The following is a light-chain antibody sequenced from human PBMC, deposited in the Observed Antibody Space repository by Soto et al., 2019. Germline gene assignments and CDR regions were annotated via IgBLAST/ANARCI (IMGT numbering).Light chain of an antibody. V-gene: IGKV3D-15*01. Sequence: EIVMTQSPATLSVSPGERATLSCRASQSVSSNLAWYQQKPGQAPRLLIYGASTRATGIPARFSGSGSGTDSTLTISSLQSEDFAVYYCQQYTNWPPLTFGGGTKGEIK. CDR1: QSVSSN. J-gene: IGKJ4*01. CDR3: QQYTNWPPLT. CDR2: GAS.